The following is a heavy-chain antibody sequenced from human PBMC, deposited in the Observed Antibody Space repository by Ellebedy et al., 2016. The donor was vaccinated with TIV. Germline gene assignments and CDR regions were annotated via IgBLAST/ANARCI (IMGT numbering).Heavy chain of an antibody. CDR2: ISSNGDST. J-gene: IGHJ6*02. CDR1: GFTFSSYA. V-gene: IGHV3-64*01. Sequence: PGGSLRLSCAASGFTFSSYAMHWVRQAPGKGLEYVSTISSNGDSTYYANSVKARFTIPRDNSKNTLYVQMGSLRAEDMAVYYCARTRGQFEWYGMDVWGQGTTVTVSS. CDR3: ARTRGQFEWYGMDV. D-gene: IGHD3-9*01.